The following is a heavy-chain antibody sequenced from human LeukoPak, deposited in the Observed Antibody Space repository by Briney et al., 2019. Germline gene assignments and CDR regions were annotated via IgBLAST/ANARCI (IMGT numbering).Heavy chain of an antibody. CDR1: GGSISEYY. J-gene: IGHJ4*02. Sequence: PSETLSLTCTFSGGSISEYYGSCIWQPPGKGLEWIAYISYNGITNYNPSLKSRVTISVDTSKNQFSLKLSSVTAADTAVYYCARHMSGDYDYWGQGTLVTVSS. CDR2: ISYNGIT. CDR3: ARHMSGDYDY. V-gene: IGHV4-59*08. D-gene: IGHD3-10*02.